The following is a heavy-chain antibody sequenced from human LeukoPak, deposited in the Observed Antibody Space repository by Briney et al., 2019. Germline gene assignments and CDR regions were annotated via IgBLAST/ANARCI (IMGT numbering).Heavy chain of an antibody. CDR3: ASLTYCSSTSCYVFSDY. CDR1: GGSFSGYY. J-gene: IGHJ4*02. V-gene: IGHV4-34*01. CDR2: INHSGST. D-gene: IGHD2-2*01. Sequence: SETLSLTCAVYGGSFSGYYWSWIRQPPGKGLEWTGEINHSGSTNYNPSLKSRVTISVDTSKNQFSLKLSSVTAADTAVYYCASLTYCSSTSCYVFSDYWGQGTLVTVSS.